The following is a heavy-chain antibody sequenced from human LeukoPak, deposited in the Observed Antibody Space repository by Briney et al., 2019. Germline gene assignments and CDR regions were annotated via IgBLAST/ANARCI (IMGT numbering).Heavy chain of an antibody. D-gene: IGHD4-17*01. CDR3: ATEFAVTSPKYYFDF. Sequence: GGSLRLSCAASTFTFSNAWMSWVRQAPGKGLEWVGRVKSITDGGTTDYAAPVKGKFSISRDDSKNTLFLQMNSLKTEDTAVYFCATEFAVTSPKYYFDFWGQGTPVTVAS. J-gene: IGHJ4*02. CDR1: TFTFSNAW. V-gene: IGHV3-15*01. CDR2: VKSITDGGTT.